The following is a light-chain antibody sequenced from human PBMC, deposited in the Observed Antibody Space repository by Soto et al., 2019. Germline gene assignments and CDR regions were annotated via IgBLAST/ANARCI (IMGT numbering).Light chain of an antibody. CDR3: QRYNNWPLT. J-gene: IGKJ4*01. CDR2: HAS. V-gene: IGKV1-5*01. CDR1: RSIGDW. Sequence: DIQMTQSPSTLSASVVERVTITCRASRSIGDWLAWYQQKPGRPPKLLIYHASSLESGVPSRFSGSGSGTEFTLTISSLQSEDFAVYYCQRYNNWPLTFGGGTKVDIK.